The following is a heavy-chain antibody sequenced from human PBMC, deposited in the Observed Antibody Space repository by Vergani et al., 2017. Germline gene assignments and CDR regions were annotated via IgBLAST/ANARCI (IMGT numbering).Heavy chain of an antibody. J-gene: IGHJ4*02. D-gene: IGHD6-19*01. CDR2: ISSSSSYI. CDR1: GFTFSSYS. CDR3: ARDLPPYSSGPLAY. V-gene: IGHV3-21*01. Sequence: EVQLVESGGGLVKPGGSLRLSCAASGFTFSSYSMNWVRQAPGKGLEWVSSISSSSSYIYYADSVKGRLTISRDNAKNSLYLQMNSLRAEDTAVYYCARDLPPYSSGPLAYWGQGTLVTVSS.